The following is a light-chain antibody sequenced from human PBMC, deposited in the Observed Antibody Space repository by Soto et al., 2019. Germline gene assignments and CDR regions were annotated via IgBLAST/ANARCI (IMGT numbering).Light chain of an antibody. CDR3: QQCNNWPRT. V-gene: IGKV3D-15*01. J-gene: IGKJ1*01. Sequence: EIMMTQSPATLSVSPGERATLSCRASQSVSSNLAWYQQKRGQAPRLLIYGASTRATDIPARFSGSGSGTEFTLTISSLQSEDFAVYYCQQCNNWPRTFGQGTKV. CDR2: GAS. CDR1: QSVSSN.